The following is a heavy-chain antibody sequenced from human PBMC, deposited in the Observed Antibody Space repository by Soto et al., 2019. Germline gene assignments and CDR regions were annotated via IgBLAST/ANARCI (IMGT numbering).Heavy chain of an antibody. D-gene: IGHD2-21*01. CDR2: IYYSGNT. CDR1: GGSISCGGYY. V-gene: IGHV4-31*03. CDR3: ARGVIH. Sequence: QVQLQESGPGLVKPSQTLSLTCTVSGGSISCGGYYWSWIRQHPGKGLEWIGYIYYSGNTYYNPPLKSRVTVSVDTSKNEFALQLSSVTAADTAGYYCARGVIHWGQGTLVTLSS. J-gene: IGHJ4*02.